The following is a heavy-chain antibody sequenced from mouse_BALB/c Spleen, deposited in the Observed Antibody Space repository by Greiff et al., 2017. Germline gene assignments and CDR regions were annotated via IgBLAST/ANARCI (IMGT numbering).Heavy chain of an antibody. CDR3: ARWLLKDDYAMDY. CDR2: INPSSGYT. D-gene: IGHD2-3*01. CDR1: GYTFTSYT. J-gene: IGHJ4*01. Sequence: QVQLKQSGAELARPGASVKMSCKASGYTFTSYTMHWVKQRPGQGLEWIGYINPSSGYTNYNQKFKDKATLTADKSSSTAYMQLSSLTSEDSAVYYCARWLLKDDYAMDYWGQGTSVTVSS. V-gene: IGHV1-4*01.